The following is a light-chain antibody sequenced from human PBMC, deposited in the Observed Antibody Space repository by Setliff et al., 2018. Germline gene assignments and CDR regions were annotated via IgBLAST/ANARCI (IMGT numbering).Light chain of an antibody. CDR3: SSYTSSSTRV. V-gene: IGLV2-11*01. Sequence: QSVLAQPLSVSGSPGQSVTISCTGTSSDVGNYNYVSWYQQHPGKAPKLMISDVSQRPSGVPDRFSGSKSGNTASLTISGLQSEDEADYYCSSYTSSSTRVFGTGTKGTVL. CDR2: DVS. J-gene: IGLJ1*01. CDR1: SSDVGNYNY.